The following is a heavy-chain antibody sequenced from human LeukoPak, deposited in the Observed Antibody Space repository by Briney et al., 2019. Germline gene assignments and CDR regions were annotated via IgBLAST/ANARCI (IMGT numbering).Heavy chain of an antibody. CDR1: GFTFSSSA. J-gene: IGHJ4*02. CDR2: ISNNGGYT. Sequence: GGSLRLSCAASGFTFSSSAMSWVRQAPGKGLEWASAISNNGGYTYYADSVQGRFTISRDNSKSTLCLQMNSLRAEDTAVYYCAKRSSSWKFFDYWGQGTLVTVSS. V-gene: IGHV3-23*01. CDR3: AKRSSSWKFFDY. D-gene: IGHD6-13*01.